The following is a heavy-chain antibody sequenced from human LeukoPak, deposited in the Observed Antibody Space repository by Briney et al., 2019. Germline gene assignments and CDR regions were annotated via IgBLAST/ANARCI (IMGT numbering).Heavy chain of an antibody. CDR1: GFIFDDYG. J-gene: IGHJ6*03. CDR2: MNWYGDSR. Sequence: SLRLCCGAYGFIFDDYGMATVRQAPGKGLEWVAGMNWYGDSRGYADSVKGRFTISRDNAKNSLQLQMSSLRPEDTAVYYCARVTGYYCYIDLWGNGTTVTVSS. CDR3: ARVTGYYCYIDL. V-gene: IGHV3-20*04.